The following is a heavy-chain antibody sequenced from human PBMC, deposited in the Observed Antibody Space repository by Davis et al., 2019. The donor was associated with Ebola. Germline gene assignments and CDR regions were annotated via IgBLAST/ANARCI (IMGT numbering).Heavy chain of an antibody. CDR3: ARLWPATPDY. CDR2: IYYSGST. Sequence: PSETLSLTCTVSGGSISSSSYYWGWIRQPPGKGLEWIGSIYYSGSTYYNPSLKSRVTISVDTSKNQFSLKLSSVTAADTAVYYCARLWPATPDYWGQGTLVTVSS. J-gene: IGHJ4*02. D-gene: IGHD2-15*01. V-gene: IGHV4-39*01. CDR1: GGSISSSSYY.